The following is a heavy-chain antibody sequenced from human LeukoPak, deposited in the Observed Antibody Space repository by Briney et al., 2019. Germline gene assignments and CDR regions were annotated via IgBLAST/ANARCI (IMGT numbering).Heavy chain of an antibody. CDR2: MNPNSGNT. Sequence: ASVKVSCKASGYTFTSYDINWVRQATGQGLEWMGWMNPNSGNTGYAQKFQGRVTMTRNTSISTAYMELSSLRSEDTAVYYCARGLYAAAVPNWFDPWGQGTLVAVSS. J-gene: IGHJ5*02. CDR3: ARGLYAAAVPNWFDP. CDR1: GYTFTSYD. V-gene: IGHV1-8*01. D-gene: IGHD6-13*01.